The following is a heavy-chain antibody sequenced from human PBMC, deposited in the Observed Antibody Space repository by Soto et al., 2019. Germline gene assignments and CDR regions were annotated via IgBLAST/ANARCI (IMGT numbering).Heavy chain of an antibody. D-gene: IGHD6-13*01. CDR3: AKGLSSNRGF. V-gene: IGHV3-23*01. Sequence: EVQLLESGGGFVQPGGSLRLSCAASGFTFSSYAMSWVRQAPGKGLEWVSGISTSGGSTYYADSVKGRFTISRDNSKNTLYLQMNSLRVEDTAVYYCAKGLSSNRGFWGQGTLVTVSS. J-gene: IGHJ4*02. CDR2: ISTSGGST. CDR1: GFTFSSYA.